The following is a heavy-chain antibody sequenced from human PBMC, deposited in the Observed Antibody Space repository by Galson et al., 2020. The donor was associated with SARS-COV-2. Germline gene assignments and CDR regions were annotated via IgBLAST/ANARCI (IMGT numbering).Heavy chain of an antibody. Sequence: NSGGSLRLSCAASGFPFSTYSMNWDRLAPGKGLEWVSSISTSSSYTYYVDSVNGRFSISRDNPRNSLYLQINSLRAEDTAVYYCARDEGIRGYNYGRLYYGMDVWGQGTTVTVSS. CDR2: ISTSSSYT. CDR3: ARDEGIRGYNYGRLYYGMDV. V-gene: IGHV3-21*01. CDR1: GFPFSTYS. D-gene: IGHD5-18*01. J-gene: IGHJ6*02.